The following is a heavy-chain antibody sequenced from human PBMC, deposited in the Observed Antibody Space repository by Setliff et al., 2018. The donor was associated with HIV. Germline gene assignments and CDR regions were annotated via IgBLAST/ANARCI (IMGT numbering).Heavy chain of an antibody. D-gene: IGHD1-20*01. CDR2: IRYDGSDK. Sequence: GGSLRLSCAASGFTFSSYGMHCVRQAPGKGLEWVTFIRYDGSDKYYADSVKGRFTISRDNSKNTLYLQMNSLRTEDTAVYYCARYNWNPLGYRFDYWGQGTLVTVSS. CDR3: ARYNWNPLGYRFDY. CDR1: GFTFSSYG. V-gene: IGHV3-30*02. J-gene: IGHJ4*02.